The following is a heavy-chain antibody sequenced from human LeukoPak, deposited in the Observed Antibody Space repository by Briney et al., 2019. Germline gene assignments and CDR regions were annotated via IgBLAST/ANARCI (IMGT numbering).Heavy chain of an antibody. V-gene: IGHV3-74*01. D-gene: IGHD3-9*01. J-gene: IGHJ6*02. Sequence: GGSLRLSCVASRFTFSSYWMHWVRQDPRKALVWVSRINGDGRNINYADSVRGRFTISRDKAKNTLYLQMNTLGVEDTAVYYCTRDLMDYDVSTGLHHYYMDVWGQGTTVTVSS. CDR1: RFTFSSYW. CDR2: INGDGRNI. CDR3: TRDLMDYDVSTGLHHYYMDV.